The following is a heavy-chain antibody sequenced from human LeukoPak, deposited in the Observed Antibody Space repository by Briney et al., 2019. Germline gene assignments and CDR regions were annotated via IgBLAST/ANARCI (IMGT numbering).Heavy chain of an antibody. CDR1: GGSISSSSYY. V-gene: IGHV4-39*07. J-gene: IGHJ6*03. D-gene: IGHD6-19*01. Sequence: SETLSLTCTVSGGSISSSSYYWGWIRQPPGKGLEWIGSIYYSGSTNYNPSLKSRVTISVDTSKNQFSLKLSSVTAADTAVYYCARGYSSGWYDTYYYYYYMDVWGKGTTVTISS. CDR2: IYYSGST. CDR3: ARGYSSGWYDTYYYYYYMDV.